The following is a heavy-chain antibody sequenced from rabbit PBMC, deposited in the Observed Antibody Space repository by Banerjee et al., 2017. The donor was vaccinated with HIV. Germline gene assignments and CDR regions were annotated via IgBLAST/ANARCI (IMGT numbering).Heavy chain of an antibody. CDR2: IYTSSGGT. D-gene: IGHD6-1*01. V-gene: IGHV1S43*01. CDR1: GFDLSSYYY. Sequence: QEQLEESGGGLVKPEGSLTLTCTASGFDLSSYYYMCWVRQAPGKGLELIACIYTSSGGTWYASWVNGRFTVSRSTSLNTVDLKMTSLTAADTATYFCARSPYGYAGGAYAWNYFNLWGPGTLVTVS. J-gene: IGHJ4*01. CDR3: ARSPYGYAGGAYAWNYFNL.